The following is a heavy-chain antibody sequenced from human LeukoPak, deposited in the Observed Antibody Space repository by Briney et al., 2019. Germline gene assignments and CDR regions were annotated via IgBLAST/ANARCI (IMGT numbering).Heavy chain of an antibody. V-gene: IGHV4-34*01. CDR1: GGSSSGYY. D-gene: IGHD3-9*01. CDR2: INHSGST. J-gene: IGHJ4*02. CDR3: ARASRYFDWLFAPYYFDY. Sequence: PSETLSLTCAVYGGSSSGYYWSWIRQPPGKGLEWIGEINHSGSTNYNPSLKSRVTISVDTSKNQFSLKLSSVTAADTAVYYCARASRYFDWLFAPYYFDYWGQGTLVTVSS.